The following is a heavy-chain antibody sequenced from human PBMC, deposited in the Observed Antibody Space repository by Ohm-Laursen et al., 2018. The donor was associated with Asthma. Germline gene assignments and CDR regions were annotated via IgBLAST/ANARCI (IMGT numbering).Heavy chain of an antibody. CDR1: GFTFSSYA. D-gene: IGHD5-18*01. CDR2: ISGSGGST. Sequence: GSLRLSCTASGFTFSSYAMSWVRQAPGQGLEWVSAISGSGGSTYYADSVKGRFTISRDNANSLYLQMNSLRDEDTAVYYCARDYTYGPRYFDFWGQGTLVTVSS. V-gene: IGHV3-23*01. CDR3: ARDYTYGPRYFDF. J-gene: IGHJ4*02.